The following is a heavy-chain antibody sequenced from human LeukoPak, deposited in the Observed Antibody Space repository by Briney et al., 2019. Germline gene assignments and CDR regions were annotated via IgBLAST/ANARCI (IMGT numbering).Heavy chain of an antibody. CDR1: GFTFSGYW. V-gene: IGHV3-48*04. D-gene: IGHD3-10*02. CDR3: AELGITMIGGV. J-gene: IGHJ6*04. CDR2: ISSSGSTI. Sequence: GGSLRLSCAASGFTFSGYWMHWVRQAPGKGLEWVSYISSSGSTIYYADSVKGRFTISRDNAKNSLYLQMNSLRAEDTAVYYCAELGITMIGGVWGKGTTVTISS.